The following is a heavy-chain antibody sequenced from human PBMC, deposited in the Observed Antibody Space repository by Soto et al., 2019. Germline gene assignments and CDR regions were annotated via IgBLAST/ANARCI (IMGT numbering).Heavy chain of an antibody. V-gene: IGHV3-15*07. CDR1: GFSFAYAQ. Sequence: GGSLRLSCAASGFSFAYAQMHWVRQAPGKGLEWLGLINTKSDGGTTVYAAPVKGRFTISRDNSKNTLYLQMNSLRAEDTAVFYGAKEGPITMIFPGSGFASGGQEPPVTVPS. J-gene: IGHJ4*02. CDR3: AKEGPITMIFPGSGFAS. D-gene: IGHD3-22*01. CDR2: INTKSDGGTT.